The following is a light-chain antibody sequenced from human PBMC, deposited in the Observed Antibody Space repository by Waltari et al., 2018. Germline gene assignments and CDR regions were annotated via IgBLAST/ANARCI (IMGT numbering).Light chain of an antibody. CDR3: AVWDDSLNAQL. V-gene: IGLV1-36*01. CDR2: YDD. J-gene: IGLJ3*02. CDR1: SSNIGNNV. Sequence: QSVVTQTPSVSAAPRQRVTISCSGSSSNIGNNVVNWYQHFPGKAPKLLIYYDDVLSAGVSDRCSGSRSGTSASLAISGLQSEDEADYYCAVWDDSLNAQLFGGGTKVTVL.